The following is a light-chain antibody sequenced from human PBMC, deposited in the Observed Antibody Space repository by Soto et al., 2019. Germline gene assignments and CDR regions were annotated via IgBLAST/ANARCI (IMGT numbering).Light chain of an antibody. CDR2: GAS. Sequence: EIVFTPSPGTPSLSPGERATPSRRASQGVASRYLAWYQQKPGQAPRLLIYGASTRATGIPDRFSGSGLGTDFTLTISRLEPEDFAVYYCQQYGSSPIAFGQGTRLEIK. V-gene: IGKV3-20*01. CDR3: QQYGSSPIA. CDR1: QGVASRY. J-gene: IGKJ5*01.